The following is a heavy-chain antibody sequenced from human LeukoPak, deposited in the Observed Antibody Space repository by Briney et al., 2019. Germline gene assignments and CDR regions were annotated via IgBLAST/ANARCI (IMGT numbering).Heavy chain of an antibody. J-gene: IGHJ3*02. CDR2: XXWNSGSI. CDR3: AKDSHVWGTELRGHAFDI. D-gene: IGHD3-16*01. Sequence: LXLXXAAXXFTFXDXXMHWVRXAPGXXLEXXXGXXWNSGSIGYADSVKGRFTISRDNAKNSLYLQMNSLRAEDTALYYCAKDSHVWGTELRGHAFDIWGQGTMVTVSS. CDR1: XFTFXDXX. V-gene: IGHV3-9*01.